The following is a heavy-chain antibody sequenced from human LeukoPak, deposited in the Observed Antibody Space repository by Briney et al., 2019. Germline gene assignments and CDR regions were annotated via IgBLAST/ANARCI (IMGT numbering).Heavy chain of an antibody. V-gene: IGHV3-23*01. J-gene: IGHJ4*02. CDR1: GFTFSSYA. CDR3: AKGRSGSYSPTWDY. D-gene: IGHD1-26*01. Sequence: GGSLRLSCAASGFTFSSYAMSWVRQAPGKGLEWVSGISGSDGGTHYADSVKGRFTISRDNPKNTLYLQMNSLRAEDTALYYCAKGRSGSYSPTWDYWGQGTLVTVSS. CDR2: ISGSDGGT.